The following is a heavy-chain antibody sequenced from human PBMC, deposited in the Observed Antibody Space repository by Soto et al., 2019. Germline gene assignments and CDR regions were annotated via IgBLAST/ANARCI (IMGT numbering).Heavy chain of an antibody. CDR3: ASAELRYFDWLLTSPADY. D-gene: IGHD3-9*01. CDR1: GGSFSGYY. Sequence: SETLSLTCAVYGGSFSGYYWSWIRQPPGKGLEWIGEINHSGSTNYNPSLKSRVTISVDTSKNQFSLKLSSVTAADTAVYYCASAELRYFDWLLTSPADYWGQGMLVTVSS. V-gene: IGHV4-34*01. CDR2: INHSGST. J-gene: IGHJ4*02.